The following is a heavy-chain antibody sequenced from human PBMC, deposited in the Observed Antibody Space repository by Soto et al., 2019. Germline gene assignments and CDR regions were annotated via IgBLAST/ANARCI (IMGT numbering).Heavy chain of an antibody. CDR2: IDHSGST. Sequence: SETLSLTCAVSGGSFSAYYWTWIRQPPGRGLEWIGEIDHSGSTNYNPSLEGRVTMSIDTAKNRFSLNVTSVTAADTAVYYCVRGLRYSGMDVWGQGTTVTVSS. V-gene: IGHV4-34*01. CDR3: VRGLRYSGMDV. CDR1: GGSFSAYY. J-gene: IGHJ6*02. D-gene: IGHD2-15*01.